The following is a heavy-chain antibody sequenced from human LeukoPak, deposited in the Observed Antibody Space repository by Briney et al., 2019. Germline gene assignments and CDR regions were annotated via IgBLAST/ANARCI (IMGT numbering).Heavy chain of an antibody. Sequence: GASVKVSCKASGYTFTGYYMHWVRQAPGQGLEWMGWINPNSGGTNYAQKFQGRVTMTRDTSISTAYMELSRLRSDDTAVYYCARDHYYGSGSFVSYYYHMDVWGKGTTVTISS. V-gene: IGHV1-2*02. CDR3: ARDHYYGSGSFVSYYYHMDV. CDR1: GYTFTGYY. J-gene: IGHJ6*03. D-gene: IGHD3-10*01. CDR2: INPNSGGT.